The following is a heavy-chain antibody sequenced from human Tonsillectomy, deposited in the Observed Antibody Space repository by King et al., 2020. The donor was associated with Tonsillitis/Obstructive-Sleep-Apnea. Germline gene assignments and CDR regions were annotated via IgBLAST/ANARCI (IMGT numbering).Heavy chain of an antibody. V-gene: IGHV4-59*01. J-gene: IGHJ3*02. CDR1: GGSISSYY. D-gene: IGHD2-8*01. CDR3: ARDMVLEAGGDACDI. CDR2: IYYSEST. Sequence: VQLQELGPGLVKPSETLSLTCTVSGGSISSYYWSWIRQPPGKGLEWIGYIYYSESTNYNPSLKSRVTISVDTSKNQFSLKLSSVTAADTAVYYCARDMVLEAGGDACDIWGQGTMVTVSS.